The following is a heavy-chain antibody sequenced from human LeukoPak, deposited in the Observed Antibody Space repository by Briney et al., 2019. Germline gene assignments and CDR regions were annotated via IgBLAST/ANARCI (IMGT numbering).Heavy chain of an antibody. V-gene: IGHV3-30-3*01. CDR3: ARGRDSGSFIIDY. CDR1: GFTLASYA. CDR2: ISSDGTTE. D-gene: IGHD3-10*01. J-gene: IGHJ4*02. Sequence: PGRSLRLSCAGSGFTLASYAVHWVRQAPGKRLEWVAFISSDGTTEHYRDSVKGRFTLSRDNSKNTVSLQMNSLGTEDTAVYYCARGRDSGSFIIDYWGQGTLVTVSS.